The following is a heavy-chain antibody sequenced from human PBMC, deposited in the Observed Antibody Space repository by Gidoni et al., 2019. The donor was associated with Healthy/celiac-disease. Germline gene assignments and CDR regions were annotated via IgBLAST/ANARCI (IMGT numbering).Heavy chain of an antibody. D-gene: IGHD1-26*01. Sequence: EVQLLESGGGLVQPGGSLRLSCAASGFTFSSYAMSWVRQAQGKGLECVSAISGSGGSTYYADSVKGRFNISRDNSKNTLYLQMNSLRAEDSAVYYCAKDLGIVGATHYFDYWGQGTLVTVSS. J-gene: IGHJ4*02. CDR2: ISGSGGST. V-gene: IGHV3-23*01. CDR3: AKDLGIVGATHYFDY. CDR1: GFTFSSYA.